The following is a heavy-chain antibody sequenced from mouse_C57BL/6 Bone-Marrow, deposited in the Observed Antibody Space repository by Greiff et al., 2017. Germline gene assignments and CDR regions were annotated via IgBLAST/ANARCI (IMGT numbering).Heavy chain of an antibody. D-gene: IGHD1-1*01. J-gene: IGHJ1*03. CDR2: INPGSGGT. Sequence: QVQLQQSGAELVRPGTSVKVSCKASGYAFTNYLIEWVKQRPGQGLEWIGVINPGSGGTNYNEKFKGKATLTADKSSSTAYMQLSSLTSEDSAVXFCARGLITTVVATDWYFDVWGTGTTVTVSS. CDR3: ARGLITTVVATDWYFDV. CDR1: GYAFTNYL. V-gene: IGHV1-54*01.